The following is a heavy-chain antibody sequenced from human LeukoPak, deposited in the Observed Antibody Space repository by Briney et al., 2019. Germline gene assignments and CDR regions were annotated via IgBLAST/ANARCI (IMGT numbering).Heavy chain of an antibody. Sequence: SETLSLTCSVSGGSISSSTYYWGWICQPPGKGLEWIGSIYYSGSVNYNPSLKTRVTISADTSKNQLSLKLTSVTAADTALYYCARQGSGGRALDIWGQGTMVTVSS. J-gene: IGHJ3*02. CDR3: ARQGSGGRALDI. CDR1: GGSISSSTYY. CDR2: IYYSGSV. V-gene: IGHV4-39*01.